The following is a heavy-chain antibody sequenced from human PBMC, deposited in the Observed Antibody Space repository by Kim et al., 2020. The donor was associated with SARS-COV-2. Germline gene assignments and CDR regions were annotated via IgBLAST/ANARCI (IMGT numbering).Heavy chain of an antibody. Sequence: SETLSLTCAVYGGSFSGYYWSWIRQPPGKGLEWIGEINHSGSTNYNPSLKSRVTISVDTSKNQFSLKLSSVTAADTAVYYCARGGFDIVVVPAAMGGNFDPWGQGTLVTVSS. CDR2: INHSGST. D-gene: IGHD2-2*01. CDR3: ARGGFDIVVVPAAMGGNFDP. CDR1: GGSFSGYY. J-gene: IGHJ5*02. V-gene: IGHV4-34*01.